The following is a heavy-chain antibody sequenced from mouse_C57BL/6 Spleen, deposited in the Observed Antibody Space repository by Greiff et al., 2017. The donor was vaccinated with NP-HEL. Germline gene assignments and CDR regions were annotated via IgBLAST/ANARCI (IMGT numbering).Heavy chain of an antibody. J-gene: IGHJ3*01. CDR2: INPGSGGT. CDR1: GYAFTNYL. Sequence: QVQLQQSGAELVRPGTSVKVSCKASGYAFTNYLIEWVKQRPGQGLEWIGVINPGSGGTNYNEKFKGKATLTADKSSSTAYMQLSSLTSEDSAVYFCARRAYYSNSTAFAYWGQGTLVTVSA. V-gene: IGHV1-54*01. D-gene: IGHD2-5*01. CDR3: ARRAYYSNSTAFAY.